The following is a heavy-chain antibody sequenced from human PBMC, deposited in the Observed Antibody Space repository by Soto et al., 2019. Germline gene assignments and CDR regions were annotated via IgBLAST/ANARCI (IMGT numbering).Heavy chain of an antibody. Sequence: GGSLRLSCAASGFTFGSYAMHWVRQAPGKGLEWVAVISYDGSNKYYADSVKGRFTISRDNSKNTLYLQMNSLRAEDTAVYYCAREGSYCSSTSCYMGNVFHWGQGILVTAPQ. J-gene: IGHJ4*02. CDR1: GFTFGSYA. CDR2: ISYDGSNK. D-gene: IGHD2-2*02. V-gene: IGHV3-30-3*01. CDR3: AREGSYCSSTSCYMGNVFH.